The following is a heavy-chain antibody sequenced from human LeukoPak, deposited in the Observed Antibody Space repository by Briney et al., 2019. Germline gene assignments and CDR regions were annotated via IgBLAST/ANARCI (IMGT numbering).Heavy chain of an antibody. CDR3: TAGAY. V-gene: IGHV3-15*04. Sequence: GGSLRLSCVASEFTLSSAWVSWVRQAPGKGLEWVGRLGSKAAGGTTDYAAPVKDRFTISRHDSNNTLYLQMNSLKTEDTAFYYCTAGAYCGQGTLVTVFS. CDR2: LGSKAAGGTT. CDR1: EFTLSSAW. J-gene: IGHJ4*02.